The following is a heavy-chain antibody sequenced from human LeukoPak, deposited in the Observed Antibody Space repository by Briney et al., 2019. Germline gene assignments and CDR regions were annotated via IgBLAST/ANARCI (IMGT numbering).Heavy chain of an antibody. J-gene: IGHJ5*02. V-gene: IGHV4-59*01. D-gene: IGHD6-13*01. Sequence: SETLSLTCTVSGGSISTYYWSWIRQPPGKGLEWIGYIYYSGSTSYNPSLKSRVTISVDTSKNQFSLKLSSVTAADTAVYYCAKDPSQQLVPDWFDPWGQGTLVTVSS. CDR1: GGSISTYY. CDR3: AKDPSQQLVPDWFDP. CDR2: IYYSGST.